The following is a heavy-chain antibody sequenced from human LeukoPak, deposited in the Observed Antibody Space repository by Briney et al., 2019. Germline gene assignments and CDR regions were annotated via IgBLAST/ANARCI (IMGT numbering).Heavy chain of an antibody. D-gene: IGHD3-22*01. CDR1: GGSISGYY. J-gene: IGHJ4*02. CDR2: IYYTGST. CDR3: ARENDTSGFSASGFDS. V-gene: IGHV4-59*01. Sequence: ASETLSLTCTVSGGSISGYYWNWIRQPPGKGLEWIGYIYYTGSTNYNPSLKSRVTISVDTSKNQFSLELSSVTAADTAVYYCARENDTSGFSASGFDSWGQGTLVTVSS.